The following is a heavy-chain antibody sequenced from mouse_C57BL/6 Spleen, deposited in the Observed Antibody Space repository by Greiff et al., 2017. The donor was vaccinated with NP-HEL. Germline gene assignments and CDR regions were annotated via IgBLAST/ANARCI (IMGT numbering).Heavy chain of an antibody. D-gene: IGHD1-2*01. CDR2: IYPGSGNT. CDR1: GYSFTSYY. V-gene: IGHV1-66*01. Sequence: VQLQQSGPELVKPGASVKISCKASGYSFTSYYIHWVKQRPGQGLEWIGWIYPGSGNTKYNEKFKGKATLTADTSSSTAYMQLSSLTSEDSAVYYCARVKPITTAPYYFDYWGQGTTLTVSS. J-gene: IGHJ2*01. CDR3: ARVKPITTAPYYFDY.